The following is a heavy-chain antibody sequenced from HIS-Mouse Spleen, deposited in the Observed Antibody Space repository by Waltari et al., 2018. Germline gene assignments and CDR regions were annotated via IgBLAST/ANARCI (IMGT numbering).Heavy chain of an antibody. CDR1: GGSISSSSYY. D-gene: IGHD6-13*01. CDR3: AREIPYSSSWYDWYFDL. V-gene: IGHV4-39*07. CDR2: FYYSGST. Sequence: QLQLQESGPGLVKPSETLSLTCTASGGSISSSSYYWGWIRQPPGTGLEWFGSFYYSGSTYYNPSLKSRVTISVDTSKNQFSLKLSSVTAADTAVYYCAREIPYSSSWYDWYFDLWGRGTLVTVSS. J-gene: IGHJ2*01.